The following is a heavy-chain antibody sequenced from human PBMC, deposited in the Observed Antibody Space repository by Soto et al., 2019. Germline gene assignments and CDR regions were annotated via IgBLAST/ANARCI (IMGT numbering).Heavy chain of an antibody. CDR2: IYYSGST. CDR3: AREGGLRFGMDV. Sequence: SETLSLTCTVSGGSISSGGYYWSWIRQHPGKGLEWIGYIYYSGSTYYNPSLKSRVTISVDTSKNQFSLKLSSVTAADTAVYHCAREGGLRFGMDVWGQGTTVTVSS. D-gene: IGHD3-16*01. J-gene: IGHJ6*02. CDR1: GGSISSGGYY. V-gene: IGHV4-31*03.